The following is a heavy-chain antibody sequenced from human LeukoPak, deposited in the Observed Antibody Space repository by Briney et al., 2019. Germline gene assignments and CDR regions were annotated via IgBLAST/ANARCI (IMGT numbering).Heavy chain of an antibody. D-gene: IGHD6-19*01. V-gene: IGHV3-9*01. J-gene: IGHJ4*02. CDR3: AKDFSRWSTPYGSGLIKMGYFDY. CDR2: ISWNSGSI. Sequence: GRSLRLSCAASGFTFDDYAMHWVRHAPGKGLEWVSGISWNSGSIGYADSVKGRFTISRDNAKNSLYLQMNSLRAEDTALYYCAKDFSRWSTPYGSGLIKMGYFDYWGQGTLVTVSS. CDR1: GFTFDDYA.